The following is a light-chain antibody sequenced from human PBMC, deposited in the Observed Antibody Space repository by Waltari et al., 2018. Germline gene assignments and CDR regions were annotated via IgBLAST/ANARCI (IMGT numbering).Light chain of an antibody. Sequence: QSVLTQPPSASGTPGQRVTIPCSGSSSNLGSNTVTWYQQLPGTAPKLLIYSNNQRPSGVPDRFSGSKSGTSASLAISGLQSEDEADYYCAAWDDSLGVVFGGGTKLTVL. V-gene: IGLV1-44*01. J-gene: IGLJ2*01. CDR3: AAWDDSLGVV. CDR1: SSNLGSNT. CDR2: SNN.